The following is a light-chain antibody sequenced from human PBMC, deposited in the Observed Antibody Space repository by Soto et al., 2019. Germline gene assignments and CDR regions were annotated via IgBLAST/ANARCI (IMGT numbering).Light chain of an antibody. V-gene: IGLV2-11*01. CDR3: CSYAGSFAWV. CDR2: DVT. Sequence: QSALTQPRSVSGSPGQSVTISCTGTSSDVGGYNYVSWYQQHPGKAPKLMIYDVTKRPSGVPDRISGSKSGNTASLTISGLPAEDEADYCCCSYAGSFAWVFGGGTKLTVL. CDR1: SSDVGGYNY. J-gene: IGLJ3*02.